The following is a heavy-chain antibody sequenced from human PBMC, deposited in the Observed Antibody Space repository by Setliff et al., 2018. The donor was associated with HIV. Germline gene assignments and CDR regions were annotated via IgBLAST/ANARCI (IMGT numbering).Heavy chain of an antibody. Sequence: PSETLSLTCTVSGGPITSSTYYWDWIRQPPGKGLEWIGYIYYSGSTNYNPSLKSRVTISVATSKNQFSLKLNSVTTADTAVYYCARSRTSSGYYGVTGYGMDVWGQGTTVTVSS. CDR3: ARSRTSSGYYGVTGYGMDV. CDR2: IYYSGST. J-gene: IGHJ6*02. D-gene: IGHD3-22*01. V-gene: IGHV4-61*05. CDR1: GGPITSSTYY.